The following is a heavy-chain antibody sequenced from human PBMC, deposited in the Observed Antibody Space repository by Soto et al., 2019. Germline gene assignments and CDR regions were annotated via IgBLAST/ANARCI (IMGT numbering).Heavy chain of an antibody. CDR2: IWYDGSNK. CDR1: GFTFSSYG. D-gene: IGHD5-18*01. V-gene: IGHV3-33*01. J-gene: IGHJ6*02. Sequence: PGGSLRLSCAASGFTFSSYGMHWVRQAPGKGLEWVAVIWYDGSNKYYADSVKGRFTISRDNSKNTLYLQMNSLRAEDTAVYYCSRFNVDTAMASDVGGQGTTVTVSS. CDR3: SRFNVDTAMASDV.